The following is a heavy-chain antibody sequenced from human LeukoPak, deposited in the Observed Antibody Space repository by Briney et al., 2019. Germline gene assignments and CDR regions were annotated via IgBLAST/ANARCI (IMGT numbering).Heavy chain of an antibody. V-gene: IGHV3-15*01. CDR3: TTDAYYYDSSGYPWYFDY. J-gene: IGHJ4*02. Sequence: GGSLRLSCAASGFTFSNAWMSWVRQAPGKGLEWVGRIKSKTDGGTTDYAAPVKGRFTISRDDSKNTLYLQMNSLKTEDTAVYYCTTDAYYYDSSGYPWYFDYWGQGTLVTVSS. CDR2: IKSKTDGGTT. D-gene: IGHD3-22*01. CDR1: GFTFSNAW.